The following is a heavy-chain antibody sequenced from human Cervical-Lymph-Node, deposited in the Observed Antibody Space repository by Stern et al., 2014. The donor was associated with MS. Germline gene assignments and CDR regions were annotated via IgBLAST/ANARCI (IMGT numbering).Heavy chain of an antibody. CDR3: ALSSETSDRWYSLGYDL. D-gene: IGHD6-13*01. V-gene: IGHV1-69*01. J-gene: IGHJ5*02. Sequence: QVQLAQSGAEVTKPGSSAKASCKASGGTFSKFPSSWVRQAPGQGLEWMGGIFPVFGTPTYAQEFRGRVTITADVSTSTVYMELSSLRSDDTAVYYCALSSETSDRWYSLGYDLWGQGTLVTVSS. CDR1: GGTFSKFP. CDR2: IFPVFGTP.